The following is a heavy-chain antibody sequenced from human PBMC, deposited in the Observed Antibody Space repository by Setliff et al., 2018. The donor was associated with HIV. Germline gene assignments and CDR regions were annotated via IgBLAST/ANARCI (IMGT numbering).Heavy chain of an antibody. CDR2: ISAYNGDT. CDR1: GYTFTSYG. V-gene: IGHV1-18*01. J-gene: IGHJ5*02. CDR3: ARWSCGRATCYDSPYNWFEP. D-gene: IGHD2-2*01. Sequence: ASVMVSCKASGYTFTSYGISWVRQAPGQGLEWMGWISAYNGDTNYAQKFQGRVTMSTDTSTSTIYMELTSLRSDDTAVYYCARWSCGRATCYDSPYNWFEPWGQGTLVTVSS.